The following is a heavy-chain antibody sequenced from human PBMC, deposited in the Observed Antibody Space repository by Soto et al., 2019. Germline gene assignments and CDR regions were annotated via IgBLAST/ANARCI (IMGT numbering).Heavy chain of an antibody. J-gene: IGHJ5*02. Sequence: ASVKVSCKASGYTFTNFGVTWVRRAPGQGLEWMGWISAYTDTPNYAQKFQGRVTISIDTSKNQFSLTLKSVTAADTAVYYCASGGNWFDPWGQGVLVTVSS. CDR1: GYTFTNFG. D-gene: IGHD3-16*01. CDR3: ASGGNWFDP. CDR2: ISAYTDTP. V-gene: IGHV1-18*01.